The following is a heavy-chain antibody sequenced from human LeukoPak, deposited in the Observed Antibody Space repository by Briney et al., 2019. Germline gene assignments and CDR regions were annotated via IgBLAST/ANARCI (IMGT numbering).Heavy chain of an antibody. CDR1: GFTFSSYG. V-gene: IGHV3-30*03. J-gene: IGHJ4*02. CDR2: ISYDGSDK. D-gene: IGHD2-15*01. CDR3: ATLLLGVGGDY. Sequence: SGGSLRLSCVASGFTFSSYGMHWVRQAPGKGLEWVAMISYDGSDKYYAESVKGRFTISRDNSKNTLYLQMNSLRDEDTAMYSCATLLLGVGGDYWGQGTLVTVSS.